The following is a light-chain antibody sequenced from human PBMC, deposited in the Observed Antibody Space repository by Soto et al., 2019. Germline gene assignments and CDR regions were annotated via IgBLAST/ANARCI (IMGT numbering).Light chain of an antibody. CDR3: QQYGTSWWT. CDR2: GAS. Sequence: EIVLTQSPGTLSLSPGERATLSCMTSQSVSSNYLAWYQQKPGQAPRLLIYGASSRATGIPDRFSGSGSGTDFTLTISRLEPEDFAVYHCQQYGTSWWTFGQRTKVEIK. J-gene: IGKJ1*01. V-gene: IGKV3-20*01. CDR1: QSVSSNY.